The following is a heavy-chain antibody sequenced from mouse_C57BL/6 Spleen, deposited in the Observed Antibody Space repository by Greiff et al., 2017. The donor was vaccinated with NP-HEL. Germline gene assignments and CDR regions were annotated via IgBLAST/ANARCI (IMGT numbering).Heavy chain of an antibody. CDR2: IWSDGST. D-gene: IGHD1-1*01. CDR3: ARDITYGSSWYFDV. CDR1: GFSLTSYG. Sequence: VKVEESGPGLVAPSQSLSITCTVSGFSLTSYGVHWVRQPPGKGLEWLVVIWSDGSTTYNSALKSRLSISKDNSKSQVFLKMNSLQTDDTAMYYCARDITYGSSWYFDVWGTGTTVTVSS. J-gene: IGHJ1*03. V-gene: IGHV2-6*03.